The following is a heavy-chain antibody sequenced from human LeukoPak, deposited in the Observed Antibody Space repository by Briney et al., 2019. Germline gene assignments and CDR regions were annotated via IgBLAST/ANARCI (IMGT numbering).Heavy chain of an antibody. CDR1: GGSISSSSYY. CDR2: IYYSGST. J-gene: IGHJ3*02. CDR3: AAVLAVAGNHDAFDI. V-gene: IGHV4-39*01. D-gene: IGHD6-19*01. Sequence: SETLSLTCTVSGGSISSSSYYWGWIRQPPGKGLEWIGSIYYSGSTYYNPSLKSRVTISVDTSKNQFSLKLSSVTAADTAVYYCAAVLAVAGNHDAFDIWGQGTMVTVSS.